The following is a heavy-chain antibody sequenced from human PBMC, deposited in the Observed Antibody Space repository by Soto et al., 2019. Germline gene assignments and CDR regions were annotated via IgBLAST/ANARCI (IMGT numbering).Heavy chain of an antibody. CDR1: GYTFTSYD. D-gene: IGHD3-10*01. V-gene: IGHV1-8*01. J-gene: IGHJ6*02. CDR3: AVDVLLWFGEPRPYGMDV. CDR2: MNPNSGNT. Sequence: QVQLVQSGAEVKKPGASVKVSCKASGYTFTSYDINWVRQATGQGLEWMGWMNPNSGNTGYAQKFQGRVTMTRNTSIATDXMELGSLRSEDTAVYYCAVDVLLWFGEPRPYGMDVWGQGTTVTVSS.